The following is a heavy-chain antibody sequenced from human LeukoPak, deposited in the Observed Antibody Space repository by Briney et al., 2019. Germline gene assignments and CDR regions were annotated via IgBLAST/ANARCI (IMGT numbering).Heavy chain of an antibody. CDR2: IYSGGST. CDR1: GFTFDDYG. V-gene: IGHV3-53*01. Sequence: GGSLRLSCAASGFTFDDYGMSWVRQAPGKGLEWVSVIYSGGSTYYADSVKGRFTISRDNSKNTLYLQMNSLRAEDTAVYYCARGDGDSSGYYPFDYWGQGTLVTVSS. CDR3: ARGDGDSSGYYPFDY. D-gene: IGHD3-22*01. J-gene: IGHJ4*02.